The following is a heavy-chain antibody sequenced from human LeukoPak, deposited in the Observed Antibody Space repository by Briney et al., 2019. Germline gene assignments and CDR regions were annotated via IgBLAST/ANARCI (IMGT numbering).Heavy chain of an antibody. D-gene: IGHD4-17*01. CDR1: GFTVSSNH. Sequence: GGSLRLSCAVSGFTVSSNHMSWVRQAPGKGLEWVSGLSGSADSTYHADSVKGRFTISRDNSKNTLYLQMNSLRAEDTAVYYCAKDLGYGEYLFDYWGQGTLVTVSS. CDR3: AKDLGYGEYLFDY. V-gene: IGHV3-23*01. J-gene: IGHJ4*02. CDR2: LSGSADST.